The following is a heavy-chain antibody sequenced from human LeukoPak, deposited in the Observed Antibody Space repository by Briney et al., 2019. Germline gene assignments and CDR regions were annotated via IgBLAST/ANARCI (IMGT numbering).Heavy chain of an antibody. J-gene: IGHJ4*02. CDR3: VSRFLHWLY. CDR1: GFMFSSYW. V-gene: IGHV3-7*01. D-gene: IGHD3-3*01. Sequence: GGSLRLSCAASGFMFSSYWMSWVRQAPGKGLEWVANINPDGSNILYVDSVKGRFTISRDNAKNSLYLQINSLRAEDTAVYFCVSRFLHWLYWGQGTLVTVSS. CDR2: INPDGSNI.